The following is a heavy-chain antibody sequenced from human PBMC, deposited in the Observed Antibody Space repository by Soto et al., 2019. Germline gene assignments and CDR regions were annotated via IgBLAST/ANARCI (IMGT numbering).Heavy chain of an antibody. V-gene: IGHV3-23*01. Sequence: EVQLLESGGGSVQPGGSLRLSCAASGFTFNNYAMNWVRRPPGKGLEWVSSISHSGGTTYYADSVKGRFSISRDRLAGTLYLQMNSLRAEDTALYYCAKGLGPTGNFDYWRQGNLVTVS. CDR1: GFTFNNYA. J-gene: IGHJ4*02. D-gene: IGHD1-26*01. CDR3: AKGLGPTGNFDY. CDR2: ISHSGGTT.